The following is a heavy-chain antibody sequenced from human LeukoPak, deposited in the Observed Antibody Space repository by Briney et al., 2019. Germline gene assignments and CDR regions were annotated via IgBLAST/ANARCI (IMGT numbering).Heavy chain of an antibody. V-gene: IGHV3-23*01. Sequence: PGGSLRLSCAASGFTFSSYAMSWVRQAPGKGLEWVSAISGSSGSTYYADSVEGRFTISRDNSKNTLYLQMNRLRAEDTAVYYCAKSLGYYDSSGFYNRWFDPWGQGTLVTVSS. CDR1: GFTFSSYA. CDR2: ISGSSGST. D-gene: IGHD3-22*01. CDR3: AKSLGYYDSSGFYNRWFDP. J-gene: IGHJ5*02.